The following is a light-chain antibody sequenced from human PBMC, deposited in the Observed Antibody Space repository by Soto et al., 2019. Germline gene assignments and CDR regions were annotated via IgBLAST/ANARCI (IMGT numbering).Light chain of an antibody. CDR2: GAS. CDR1: QSVSSSY. CDR3: QQYGSSPPIT. Sequence: EIVLTQSPGTLSLSPGERATLSCRASQSVSSSYLAWYQQKPGQAPRLLIYGASSRATGIPDRFSGSGSGTDFTLTISRLEPEDFAVYYCQQYGSSPPITFGPGTKVD. V-gene: IGKV3-20*01. J-gene: IGKJ3*01.